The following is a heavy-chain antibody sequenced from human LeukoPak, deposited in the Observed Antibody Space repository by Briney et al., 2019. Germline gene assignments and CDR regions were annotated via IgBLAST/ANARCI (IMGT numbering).Heavy chain of an antibody. CDR2: IKQDGSEK. J-gene: IGHJ6*02. D-gene: IGHD4-11*01. V-gene: IGHV3-7*01. Sequence: GGSLRLSCAASGFTFSSYWMSWVRQAPGKGLEWVANIKQDGSEKYYVDSVKGRFTISRDNAKNSLYLQMNSLGAEDTAVYYCARDLSTGYYYYYYGMDVWGQGTTVTVSS. CDR1: GFTFSSYW. CDR3: ARDLSTGYYYYYYGMDV.